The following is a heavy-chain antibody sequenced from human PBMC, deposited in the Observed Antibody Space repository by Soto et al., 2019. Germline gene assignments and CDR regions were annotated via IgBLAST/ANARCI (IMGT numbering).Heavy chain of an antibody. V-gene: IGHV3-23*01. Sequence: GGSLRLSCAASGFTFSSYAMSWVRQAPGKGLEWVSAISGSGGSTYYADSVKGRFTISRDNSKNTLYLQMNSLRAEDTAVYYCAKDLDIVVVPAAVGFYYYYSMDVWGQGTTVTVSS. CDR2: ISGSGGST. D-gene: IGHD2-2*03. CDR1: GFTFSSYA. CDR3: AKDLDIVVVPAAVGFYYYYSMDV. J-gene: IGHJ6*02.